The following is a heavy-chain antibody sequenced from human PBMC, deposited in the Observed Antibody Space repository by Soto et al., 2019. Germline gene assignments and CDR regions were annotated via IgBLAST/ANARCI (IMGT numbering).Heavy chain of an antibody. V-gene: IGHV4-34*01. D-gene: IGHD2-15*01. Sequence: SETLSLTCAVYGGSFSGYYWSWIRQPPGKGLECIGEINHSGSTNYNPSLKSRVTISVDTSKNQFSLKLSSVTAADTAVYYCARGPIVVVVAATTGWFDPWGQGTLVTVST. CDR3: ARGPIVVVVAATTGWFDP. CDR1: GGSFSGYY. CDR2: INHSGST. J-gene: IGHJ5*02.